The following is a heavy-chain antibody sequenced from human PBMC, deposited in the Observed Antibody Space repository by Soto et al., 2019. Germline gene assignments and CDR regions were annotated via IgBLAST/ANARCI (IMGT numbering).Heavy chain of an antibody. J-gene: IGHJ4*02. V-gene: IGHV4-59*01. Sequence: PSETLSLTCTVSGGSISSYYWSWIRQPPGKGLEWIGYIYYSGSTNYNPSLKSRVTISVDTSKNQFSLKLSSVTAADTAVYYCARLSGSGWYTTAYWGQGTLVTVSS. CDR2: IYYSGST. D-gene: IGHD6-19*01. CDR1: GGSISSYY. CDR3: ARLSGSGWYTTAY.